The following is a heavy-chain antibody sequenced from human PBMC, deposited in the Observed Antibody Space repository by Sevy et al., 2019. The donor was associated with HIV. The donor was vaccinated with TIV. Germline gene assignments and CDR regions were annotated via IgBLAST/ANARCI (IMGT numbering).Heavy chain of an antibody. J-gene: IGHJ5*02. V-gene: IGHV3-9*01. D-gene: IGHD6-13*01. CDR3: AKADSSSWYRALGWFDP. CDR1: GFTFDDYA. Sequence: SLKISCAASGFTFDDYAMHWVRQAPGKGLEWVSGISWNSGSIGYADSVKGRFTISRDNAKNSLYLQMNSLRAEDTALYYCAKADSSSWYRALGWFDPWGQGTLVTVSS. CDR2: ISWNSGSI.